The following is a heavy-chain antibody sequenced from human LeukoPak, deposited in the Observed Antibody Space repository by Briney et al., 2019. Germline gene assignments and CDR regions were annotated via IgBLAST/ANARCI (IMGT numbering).Heavy chain of an antibody. CDR3: ARGSYDSSGYAAGFDY. J-gene: IGHJ4*02. CDR2: ISSSSSYI. Sequence: GGSLRLSCAASGFTFSSYSMNWVRQAPGKGLEWVSSISSSSSYIYYADSVKGRFTISRDNAKHSLYLQMNSLRAEDTAVYYCARGSYDSSGYAAGFDYWGQGTLVTVSS. CDR1: GFTFSSYS. D-gene: IGHD3-22*01. V-gene: IGHV3-21*01.